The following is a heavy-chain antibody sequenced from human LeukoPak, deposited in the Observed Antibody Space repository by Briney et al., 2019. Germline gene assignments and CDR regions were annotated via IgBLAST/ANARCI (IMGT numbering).Heavy chain of an antibody. J-gene: IGHJ5*02. Sequence: SETLSLTCSVSGDSISTSNSYWGWIRQPPGKGLEWIGYIYYSGSTNYNPSLKSRVTISVDTSKNQFSLKLSSVTAADTAVYYCARGRGPRNWFDPWGQGTLVTVSS. CDR2: IYYSGST. CDR1: GDSISTSNSY. D-gene: IGHD3-10*01. CDR3: ARGRGPRNWFDP. V-gene: IGHV4-61*05.